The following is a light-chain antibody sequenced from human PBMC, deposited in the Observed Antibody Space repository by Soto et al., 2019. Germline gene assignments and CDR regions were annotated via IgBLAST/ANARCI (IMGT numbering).Light chain of an antibody. CDR1: QSISGA. J-gene: IGKJ5*01. Sequence: EIVVTKSAVTLSVSPAGRATLSCRTSQSISGALAWYQQKPGQAPRLLIYGASTRATGIPARFSGSGSGTELTLTISSLQPEDFAIYYCQQYNSWLSITFGQGTRLEIK. CDR3: QQYNSWLSIT. V-gene: IGKV3-15*01. CDR2: GAS.